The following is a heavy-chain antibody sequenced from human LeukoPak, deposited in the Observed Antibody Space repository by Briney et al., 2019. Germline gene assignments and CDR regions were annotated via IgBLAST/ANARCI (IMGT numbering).Heavy chain of an antibody. Sequence: SGTLSLTCAVSGGSISSSNWWSWVRQPPGKGLEWIGEIYHSGSTNYNPSLKSRVTISVDKSKNQFSLKLTSVTAADTAVYYCARQDGYNSGRFDPWGQGTLVIVSS. J-gene: IGHJ5*02. CDR1: GGSISSSNW. D-gene: IGHD5-24*01. V-gene: IGHV4-4*02. CDR3: ARQDGYNSGRFDP. CDR2: IYHSGST.